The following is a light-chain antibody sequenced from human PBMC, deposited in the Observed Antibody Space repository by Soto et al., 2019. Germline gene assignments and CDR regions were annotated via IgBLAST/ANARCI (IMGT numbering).Light chain of an antibody. V-gene: IGKV1-5*01. CDR2: DAS. CDR1: QSISNW. Sequence: DIQMTQSPSTLSASVGDRVTITCRASQSISNWLAWYQQKPGQAPKLLIYDASSLESGVPSRFSGSGSGTEFTLTISSVQPDDVASYYCQQYNSRGTFGQGTKVEIK. J-gene: IGKJ1*01. CDR3: QQYNSRGT.